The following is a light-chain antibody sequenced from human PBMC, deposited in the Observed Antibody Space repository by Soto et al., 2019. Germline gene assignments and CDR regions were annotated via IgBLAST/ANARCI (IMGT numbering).Light chain of an antibody. CDR3: SSSAGTKNMV. J-gene: IGLJ1*01. CDR1: PSDVGASNY. V-gene: IGLV2-8*01. CDR2: EVS. Sequence: QSALTQPPSASGSPGQSVTISCTGTPSDVGASNYVSWYQQHPGKAPKLMISEVSKRPSGVPDRFSGSKSGNTASLTVSGLQAEDEAGYYCSSSAGTKNMVFGAGTKVTVL.